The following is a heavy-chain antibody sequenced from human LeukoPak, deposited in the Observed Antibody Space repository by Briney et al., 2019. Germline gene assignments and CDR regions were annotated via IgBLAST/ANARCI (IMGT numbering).Heavy chain of an antibody. CDR3: ARDIVKSSGWNYYHGMDV. V-gene: IGHV4-59*01. CDR2: IYYSGST. J-gene: IGHJ6*02. CDR1: GGSISSYY. Sequence: PSETLSLTCTVSGGSISSYYWSWIRQPPGKGLEWIGYIYYSGSTNYNPSLKSRVTISVDTSKNQFSLKLSSVTAADTAVYYCARDIVKSSGWNYYHGMDVWGQGTTVTVSS. D-gene: IGHD6-19*01.